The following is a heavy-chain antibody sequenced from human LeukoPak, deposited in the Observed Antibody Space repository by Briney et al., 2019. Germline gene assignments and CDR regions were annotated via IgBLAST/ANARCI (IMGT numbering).Heavy chain of an antibody. CDR1: GFTFSSYE. CDR2: ISSSGSTI. Sequence: GGSLRLSCAASGFTFSSYEMNWVRQAPGKGLEWVSYISSSGSTIYYADSVKGRFTISRDNSKNTLYLQMNSLRAEDTAVYYCARGRLGGHLDYWGQGTLVTVSS. J-gene: IGHJ4*02. D-gene: IGHD3-16*01. CDR3: ARGRLGGHLDY. V-gene: IGHV3-48*03.